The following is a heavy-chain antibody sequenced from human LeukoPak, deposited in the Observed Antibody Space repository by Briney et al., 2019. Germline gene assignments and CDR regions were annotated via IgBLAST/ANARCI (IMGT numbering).Heavy chain of an antibody. Sequence: ASVKVSCKASGYTFTSYDINGVRQATGQGLEWMGWMNPNSGNTGYAQKFQGRVTMTRNTSISTAYMELSSLRSEDTAVYYCARGQMGATGYYFDYWGQGTLVTVSS. V-gene: IGHV1-8*01. D-gene: IGHD1-26*01. J-gene: IGHJ4*02. CDR1: GYTFTSYD. CDR2: MNPNSGNT. CDR3: ARGQMGATGYYFDY.